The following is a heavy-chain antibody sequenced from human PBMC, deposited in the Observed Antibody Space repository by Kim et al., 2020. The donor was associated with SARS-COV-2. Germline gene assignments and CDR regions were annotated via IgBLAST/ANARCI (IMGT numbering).Heavy chain of an antibody. Sequence: SETLSLTCTVSGDSISDYYWTWIRQSPGKGLEWIGHVHYSGTTYYNPSLQTRVTILVDTSKSQFSLKLTSVTAAATAVYYCARFGGFGDLLHGVDYWGLGILVTVSS. CDR2: VHYSGTT. V-gene: IGHV4-59*08. CDR1: GDSISDYY. J-gene: IGHJ4*02. D-gene: IGHD3-10*01. CDR3: ARFGGFGDLLHGVDY.